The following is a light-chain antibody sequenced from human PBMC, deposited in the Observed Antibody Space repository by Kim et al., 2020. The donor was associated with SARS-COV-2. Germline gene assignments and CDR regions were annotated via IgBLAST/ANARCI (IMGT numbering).Light chain of an antibody. V-gene: IGKV3-15*01. CDR1: QSVTTN. J-gene: IGKJ1*01. Sequence: VPPGDSAILSCRASQSVTTNLAWYRQKVGQAPRLLIFGASSRATGIPARFSGSGSGTEFTLTISGLQSEDFGVYYCQQYDDWPPTFGQGTKVDIK. CDR2: GAS. CDR3: QQYDDWPPT.